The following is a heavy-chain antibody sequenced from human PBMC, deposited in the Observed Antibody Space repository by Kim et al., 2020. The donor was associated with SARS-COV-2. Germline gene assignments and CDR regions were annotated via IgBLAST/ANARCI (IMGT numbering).Heavy chain of an antibody. CDR3: ARDHPLRYPGLYYYYGMDV. J-gene: IGHJ6*02. Sequence: GRFTISSDNSKTTLYLQMNSLRAEDTAVYYCARDHPLRYPGLYYYYGMDVWGQGTTVTVSS. D-gene: IGHD3-9*01. V-gene: IGHV3-30*01.